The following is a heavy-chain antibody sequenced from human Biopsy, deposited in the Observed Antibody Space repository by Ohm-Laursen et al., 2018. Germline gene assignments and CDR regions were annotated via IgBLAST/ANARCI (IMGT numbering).Heavy chain of an antibody. V-gene: IGHV1-46*01. CDR3: ALDSFDY. Sequence: GSSVKVSCKVSGYTFTTYYIHWVRQAPGQGLEWMGIINPGGNSTAYTQNFQGRVTMTWDTSTTTVYMELSSLRSEDTAVYYCALDSFDYWGQGTLVTVPS. CDR2: INPGGNST. CDR1: GYTFTTYY. D-gene: IGHD3-3*01. J-gene: IGHJ4*02.